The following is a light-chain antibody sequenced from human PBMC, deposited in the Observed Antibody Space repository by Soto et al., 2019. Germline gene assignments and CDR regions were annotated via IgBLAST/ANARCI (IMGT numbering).Light chain of an antibody. V-gene: IGKV1-39*01. J-gene: IGKJ1*01. CDR2: DAS. CDR3: QHYNSYSEA. Sequence: DIQMTQSPSSLSASVGDRVTITCRASQNIDSYLNWYQQRPGKAPKLLIHDASSLQSGVPSRFSGSGSGTEFTLTINSLQPDDFATYYCQHYNSYSEAFGQGTKVDIK. CDR1: QNIDSY.